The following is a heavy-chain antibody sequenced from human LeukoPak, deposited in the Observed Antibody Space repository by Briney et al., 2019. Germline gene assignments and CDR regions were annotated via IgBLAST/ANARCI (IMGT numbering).Heavy chain of an antibody. D-gene: IGHD7-27*01. J-gene: IGHJ5*02. Sequence: GGSLRLSCAASGFTFGSYGIHWVRQAPGKGLEWVAVISYDGSNKYYADSVKGRFTISRDNSKNTLYLQMNSLRAEDTAVYYCAKDRQTGGINWFDPWGQGTLVTVSS. V-gene: IGHV3-30*18. CDR1: GFTFGSYG. CDR3: AKDRQTGGINWFDP. CDR2: ISYDGSNK.